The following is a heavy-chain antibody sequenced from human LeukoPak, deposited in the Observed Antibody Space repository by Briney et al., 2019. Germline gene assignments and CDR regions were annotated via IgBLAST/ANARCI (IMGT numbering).Heavy chain of an antibody. CDR3: ARGSGSYLYYFDY. J-gene: IGHJ4*02. CDR2: IKQDGSEK. CDR1: GFTFSSYW. V-gene: IGHV3-7*01. D-gene: IGHD1-26*01. Sequence: PGGSLRLSCAASGFTFSSYWMSWVRQAPGKGLEWVANIKQDGSEKYYVDSVKGRFSISRDNAKNSLYLQMNSLRAGDTAVYYRARGSGSYLYYFDYWGQGTLVTVSS.